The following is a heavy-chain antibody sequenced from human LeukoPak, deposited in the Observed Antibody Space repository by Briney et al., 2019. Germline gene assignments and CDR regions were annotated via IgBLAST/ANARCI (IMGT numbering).Heavy chain of an antibody. CDR1: GFTFSSYW. CDR3: ARGYNYGYWIDY. J-gene: IGHJ4*02. D-gene: IGHD5-18*01. V-gene: IGHV3-74*01. Sequence: GGSLRLSCAAPGFTFSSYWMHWVRQAPGKGLVWVSRINTDGSSTSYVDSGKGRFNISRDNAKNTLYLQMNSLRAEDTAVYYCARGYNYGYWIDYWGQGTLVTVSS. CDR2: INTDGSST.